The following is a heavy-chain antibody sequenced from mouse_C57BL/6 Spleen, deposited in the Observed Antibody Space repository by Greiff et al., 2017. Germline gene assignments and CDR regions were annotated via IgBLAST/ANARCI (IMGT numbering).Heavy chain of an antibody. CDR3: AREALSWYFDV. CDR2: IDPEDGET. D-gene: IGHD1-1*01. CDR1: GFNITDYY. V-gene: IGHV14-2*01. Sequence: VQLQQSGAELVKPGASVKLSCTASGFNITDYYMHWVKQRTEQGLEWIGRIDPEDGETKYAPKFQGKDTIPADTSSNTAYLQLGSLTSEGTAVDYCAREALSWYFDVWGTGTTVTVSS. J-gene: IGHJ1*03.